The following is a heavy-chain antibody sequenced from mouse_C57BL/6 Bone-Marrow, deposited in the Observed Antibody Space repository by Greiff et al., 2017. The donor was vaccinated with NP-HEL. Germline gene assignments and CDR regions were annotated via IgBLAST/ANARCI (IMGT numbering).Heavy chain of an antibody. D-gene: IGHD2-1*01. CDR1: GYTFTSYW. J-gene: IGHJ2*01. CDR3: AGGGNYVSY. Sequence: QVQLQQPGAELVKPGASVKLSCKASGYTFTSYWIQWVKQRPGQGLEWIGEIDPSDSYTNYNQKFKGKATLTVDTSSSTAYMQLSSLTSEDSAVYYCAGGGNYVSYWGQGTTLTVSS. CDR2: IDPSDSYT. V-gene: IGHV1-50*01.